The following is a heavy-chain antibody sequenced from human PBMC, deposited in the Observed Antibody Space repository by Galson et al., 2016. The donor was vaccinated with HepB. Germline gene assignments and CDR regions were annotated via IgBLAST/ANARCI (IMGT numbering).Heavy chain of an antibody. V-gene: IGHV3-15*01. CDR3: RYGMDV. CDR1: GFTFSDYY. CDR2: IKSKTDGGTT. J-gene: IGHJ6*02. Sequence: SLRLSCAASGFTFSDYYMDWVRQAPGKGLEWVGSIKSKTDGGTTDYAAPVKGRFSISRDDSKNTLYLQMNSLKTEDTAVYYCRYGMDVWGQGTTVTVSS.